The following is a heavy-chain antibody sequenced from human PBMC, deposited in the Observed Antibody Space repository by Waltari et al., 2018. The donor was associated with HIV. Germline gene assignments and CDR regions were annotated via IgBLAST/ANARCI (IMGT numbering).Heavy chain of an antibody. V-gene: IGHV3-33*01. Sequence: QVQLAESGGGVVQPGRSLRLSCVASGFLFNKFGLHWVRQKTGKGLEWVAAIWYDGGNEYYADSVKGRFTISRDNSKNTLYLQMNSLRAEDTAVYYCARDWTITATTRVDFWGPGTLVTVSS. CDR2: IWYDGGNE. CDR1: GFLFNKFG. CDR3: ARDWTITATTRVDF. D-gene: IGHD1-20*01. J-gene: IGHJ4*03.